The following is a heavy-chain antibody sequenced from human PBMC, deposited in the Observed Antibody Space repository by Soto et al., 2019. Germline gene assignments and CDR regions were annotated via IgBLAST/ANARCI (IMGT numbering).Heavy chain of an antibody. V-gene: IGHV3-9*01. CDR1: GFTFEDYA. CDR3: AKAGYFDWLLTPPYFDY. J-gene: IGHJ4*02. D-gene: IGHD3-9*01. Sequence: GGSLRLSCAASGFTFEDYAMHWFRQAPGKGLEWFSGISWNGGSIGYANSVKGRFTISRDNAKDSLYLQMNSLRAEDTALYYCAKAGYFDWLLTPPYFDYWGQATLVTVSS. CDR2: ISWNGGSI.